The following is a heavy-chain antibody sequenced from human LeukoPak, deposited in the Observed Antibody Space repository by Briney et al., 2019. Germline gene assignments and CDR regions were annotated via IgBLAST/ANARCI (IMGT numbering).Heavy chain of an antibody. CDR1: GYSFTSYW. D-gene: IGHD1-26*01. Sequence: GESLKISCKGSGYSFTSYWIGWVRQMPGKGLEWMGIIYPGDSDTRYSPPFQGQVTISADKSISTAYLQWSSLQASDTAMYYCGMSGDRVPLQDDVFDVWGQGTMVTVST. CDR2: IYPGDSDT. J-gene: IGHJ3*01. V-gene: IGHV5-51*01. CDR3: GMSGDRVPLQDDVFDV.